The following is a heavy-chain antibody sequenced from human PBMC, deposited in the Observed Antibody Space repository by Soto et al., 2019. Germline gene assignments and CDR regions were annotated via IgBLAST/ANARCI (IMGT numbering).Heavy chain of an antibody. V-gene: IGHV3-9*01. CDR3: AKLVTYYDVWSGSSG. CDR1: GFTFDDYA. Sequence: EVQLVESGGGLVQPGRSLRLSCAASGFTFDDYAMHWVRQAPGKGLEWVSGISRNSGSIGYADSVKGRFTMSRDNAKNSLYLQLNSLRAEDTALYYCAKLVTYYDVWSGSSGWGQGTLVTVSS. D-gene: IGHD3-3*01. J-gene: IGHJ4*02. CDR2: ISRNSGSI.